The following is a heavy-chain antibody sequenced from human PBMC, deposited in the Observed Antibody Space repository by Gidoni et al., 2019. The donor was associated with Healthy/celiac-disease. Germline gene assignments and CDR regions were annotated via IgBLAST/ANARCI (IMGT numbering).Heavy chain of an antibody. J-gene: IGHJ4*02. CDR3: ARVSDYGGTSAFDY. D-gene: IGHD4-17*01. Sequence: QVQLVQSGAEVKKPGSSVKVSCKASGGTFRSYTISWVRQAPGQGLEWMGRIIPILGLANSAQKFQGRVTITADKSTSTAYMELISLRSEDTAVYYCARVSDYGGTSAFDYWGQGTLVTVSS. CDR1: GGTFRSYT. CDR2: IIPILGLA. V-gene: IGHV1-69*02.